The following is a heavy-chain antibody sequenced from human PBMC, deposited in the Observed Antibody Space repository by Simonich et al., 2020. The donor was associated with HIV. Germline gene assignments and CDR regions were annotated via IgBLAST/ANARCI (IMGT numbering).Heavy chain of an antibody. V-gene: IGHV3-9*01. CDR2: ISWNSGSI. J-gene: IGHJ4*02. CDR3: AKDKGAYYGSGSPVY. CDR1: GFTFDDYA. Sequence: EVQLVESGGGLVQPGRSLRLSCAPSGFTFDDYAMHWVRQAPGKGLGWVSGISWNSGSIGYADSVKGRFTISRDNAKNSLYLQMNSLRAEDTALYYCAKDKGAYYGSGSPVYWGQGTLVTVSS. D-gene: IGHD3-10*01.